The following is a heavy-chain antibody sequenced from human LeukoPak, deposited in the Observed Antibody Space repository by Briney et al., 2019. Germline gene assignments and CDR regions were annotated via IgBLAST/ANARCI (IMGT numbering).Heavy chain of an antibody. J-gene: IGHJ4*02. Sequence: QPGWSLRLSCAASGFTFSSNGIHWVRQAPGKGLEWVAVISHDGSNKYYADSVKGRFTITRDNSKNTLYLQMNSLRGEDTAVYYCANDFGAAFDYWGQGTLVTVSS. CDR3: ANDFGAAFDY. CDR2: ISHDGSNK. D-gene: IGHD3-3*01. V-gene: IGHV3-30*18. CDR1: GFTFSSNG.